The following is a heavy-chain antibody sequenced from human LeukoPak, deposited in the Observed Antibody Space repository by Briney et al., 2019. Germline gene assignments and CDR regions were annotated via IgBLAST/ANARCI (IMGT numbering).Heavy chain of an antibody. CDR1: GGSFSGYY. D-gene: IGHD6-19*01. J-gene: IGHJ6*03. CDR3: ARDHPGVAGQRYYYYMDV. Sequence: SETLSLTCAVYGGSFSGYYWSWIRQPPGKGLEWIGYIYYSGSTNYNPSLKSRVTISVDTSKNQFSLQLNSVTPEDTAVYYCARDHPGVAGQRYYYYMDVWGKGTTVTVSS. CDR2: IYYSGST. V-gene: IGHV4-59*12.